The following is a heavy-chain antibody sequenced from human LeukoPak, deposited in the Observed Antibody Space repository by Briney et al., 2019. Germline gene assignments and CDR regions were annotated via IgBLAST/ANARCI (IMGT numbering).Heavy chain of an antibody. CDR3: ARGEYYFDY. J-gene: IGHJ4*02. D-gene: IGHD3-10*01. CDR1: GGSISSYY. Sequence: KNSETLFLTCTVSGGSISSYYWRWIRQPPGKGLEWIGYIYYSGSTNYNPSLKSRVTISVDTSKNQFSLKLSSVTAADTAVYYCARGEYYFDYWGQGTLVTVSS. CDR2: IYYSGST. V-gene: IGHV4-59*01.